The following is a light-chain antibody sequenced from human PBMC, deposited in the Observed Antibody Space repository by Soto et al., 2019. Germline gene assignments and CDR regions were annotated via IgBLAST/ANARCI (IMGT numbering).Light chain of an antibody. CDR2: AAS. V-gene: IGKV1-27*01. CDR3: QKYDRAPAA. J-gene: IGKJ1*01. CDR1: QDIKKF. Sequence: DIQVTQSPSSLSESPGDRITITCRASQDIKKFLARYQQKPGKVPHLLIYAASTLRPGVPSRFSGNASGTDFTLTIASLQPEDVATYYCQKYDRAPAAFGQGTKVDVK.